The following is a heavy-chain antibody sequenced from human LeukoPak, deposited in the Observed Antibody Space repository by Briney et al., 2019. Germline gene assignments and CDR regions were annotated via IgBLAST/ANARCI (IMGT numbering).Heavy chain of an antibody. Sequence: GGSLRLSCTVSGFTVSSNSMSWVRQAPGKGLEWVSFIYSVNTHYSDSVKGRFTISRDNSKNTLYLQMNSLRAEDTAVYYCARRAGAYSHPYDYWGQGTLVTVSS. J-gene: IGHJ4*02. CDR2: IYSVNT. CDR1: GFTVSSNS. V-gene: IGHV3-53*01. D-gene: IGHD4/OR15-4a*01. CDR3: ARRAGAYSHPYDY.